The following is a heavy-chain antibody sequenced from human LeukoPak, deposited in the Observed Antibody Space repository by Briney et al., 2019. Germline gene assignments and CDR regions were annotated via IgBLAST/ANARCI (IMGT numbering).Heavy chain of an antibody. CDR3: ARGPPHDY. Sequence: GGSLKLSCVASGFTFSTYSMNWVRQAPGKGLEWVSSISSNNNYIYYADSMKGRFTVSRDNAKSSLYLQMNSLRAEDTAVYYCARGPPHDYWGQGTLVTVSS. J-gene: IGHJ4*02. V-gene: IGHV3-21*01. CDR1: GFTFSTYS. CDR2: ISSNNNYI.